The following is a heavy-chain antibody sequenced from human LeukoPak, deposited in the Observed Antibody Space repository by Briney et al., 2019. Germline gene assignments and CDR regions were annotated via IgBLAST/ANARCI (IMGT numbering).Heavy chain of an antibody. CDR1: GYTFTGYY. V-gene: IGHV1-2*06. D-gene: IGHD6-19*01. Sequence: ASVKVSCKASGYTFTGYYTHWVRQAPGQGLEWMGRINPNSGGTNYAQKFQGRVTMTRDTSISTAYMELSRLRSDDTAVYYCARAPFLSSAWLVKRGGDYFDYWGQGTLVTVSS. J-gene: IGHJ4*02. CDR2: INPNSGGT. CDR3: ARAPFLSSAWLVKRGGDYFDY.